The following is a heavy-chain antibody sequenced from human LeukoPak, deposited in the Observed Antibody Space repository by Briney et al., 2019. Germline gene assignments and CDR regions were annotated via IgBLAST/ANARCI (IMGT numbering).Heavy chain of an antibody. Sequence: PGGSLRLSCAVSGFTFSSYAMSWVRQAPGKGLEWVSTISGSGDNTYYADSVRGRFTISRDNSKNTLYLQMNSLRAEDMAIYYCAKVSWANYFDYWGQGTLVTVSS. D-gene: IGHD6-13*01. V-gene: IGHV3-23*01. CDR2: ISGSGDNT. CDR3: AKVSWANYFDY. J-gene: IGHJ4*02. CDR1: GFTFSSYA.